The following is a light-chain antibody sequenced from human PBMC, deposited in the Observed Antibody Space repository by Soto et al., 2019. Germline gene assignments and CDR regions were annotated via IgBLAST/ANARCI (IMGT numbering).Light chain of an antibody. J-gene: IGLJ3*02. V-gene: IGLV2-11*01. CDR1: GNDVGAYNY. CDR3: SSYTSSSTWV. CDR2: EVS. Sequence: QSALTQPRSVSGSPGQSVTISCTGTGNDVGAYNYVSWYQQHPGKAPKLMIYEVSNRPSGVSDRFSGSRSGNTASLTISGLQAEDESDYYCSSYTSSSTWVFGGGTQLTVL.